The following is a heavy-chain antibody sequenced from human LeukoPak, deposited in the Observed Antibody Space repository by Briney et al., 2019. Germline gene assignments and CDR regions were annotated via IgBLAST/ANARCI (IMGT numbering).Heavy chain of an antibody. CDR2: IRYDGSNK. D-gene: IGHD3-22*01. Sequence: GGSLRLSCAASGFTFSSYGMHWVRQAPGKGLEWVAFIRYDGSNKYYADSVKGRFTISRDNSKNTLYLQMNSLRAEDTAVYYCAREDYYDSSGYSHRFDYWGQGTLVTVSS. CDR3: AREDYYDSSGYSHRFDY. V-gene: IGHV3-30*02. J-gene: IGHJ4*02. CDR1: GFTFSSYG.